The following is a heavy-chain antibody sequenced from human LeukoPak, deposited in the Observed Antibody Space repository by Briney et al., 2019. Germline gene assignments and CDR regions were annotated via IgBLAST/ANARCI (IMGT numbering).Heavy chain of an antibody. CDR2: ILPIFGTA. CDR3: ARDPNPYSSTSGYFDF. V-gene: IGHV1-69*13. Sequence: SVKVSCKASGGTFRNYGFNWVRQAPGQGLGWMGGILPIFGTANYAQKFQGRVTITADESTSTASLDLSSLTSEDTAVYCCARDPNPYSSTSGYFDFWGQGTLVTVSS. J-gene: IGHJ4*02. CDR1: GGTFRNYG. D-gene: IGHD6-6*01.